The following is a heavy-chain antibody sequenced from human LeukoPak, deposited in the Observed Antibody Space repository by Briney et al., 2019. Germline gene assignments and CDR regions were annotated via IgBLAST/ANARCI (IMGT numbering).Heavy chain of an antibody. CDR1: GYTFTGYY. CDR2: INPKSGGT. D-gene: IGHD6-19*01. V-gene: IGHV1-2*02. J-gene: IGHJ6*03. Sequence: ASVKVSCKASGYTFTGYYMHWVRQAPGQGLEWMGWINPKSGGTNYARKFQGRVTMTRDTSISTAYMELSRLRSDDTAVYYCARAREEQWLVRPHGVYYYYYMDVWGKGTTVTISS. CDR3: ARAREEQWLVRPHGVYYYYYMDV.